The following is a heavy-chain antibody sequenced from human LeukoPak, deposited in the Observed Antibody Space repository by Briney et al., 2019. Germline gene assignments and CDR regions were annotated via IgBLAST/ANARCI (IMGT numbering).Heavy chain of an antibody. CDR1: GYSFTSYW. J-gene: IGHJ4*02. D-gene: IGHD2-2*01. Sequence: GESLQISCKGSGYSFTSYWIGWGRQVPGKGLEGMGIIYPGDSDTRYSPALQGQVTISADKSISTAYLQWSSLKASDTAMYYCARHGDCSSTSCYVGGADYWGQGTLVTVSS. CDR3: ARHGDCSSTSCYVGGADY. V-gene: IGHV5-51*01. CDR2: IYPGDSDT.